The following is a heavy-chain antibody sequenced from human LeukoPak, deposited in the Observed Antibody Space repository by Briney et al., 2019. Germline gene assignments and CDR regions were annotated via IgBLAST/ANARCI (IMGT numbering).Heavy chain of an antibody. Sequence: SQTRSLTCSVSGASVSRFQCGWVRQSPGEGLGWIGYIYHHGRTNSNHPLKSRVTMSLDTSKNHFYLKLTSVSPADTAVYHCATSNDAKIVPFAHWGQGSLLTVSS. CDR2: IYHHGRT. CDR1: GASVSRFQ. V-gene: IGHV4-4*09. J-gene: IGHJ1*01. CDR3: ATSNDAKIVPFAH. D-gene: IGHD2-8*01.